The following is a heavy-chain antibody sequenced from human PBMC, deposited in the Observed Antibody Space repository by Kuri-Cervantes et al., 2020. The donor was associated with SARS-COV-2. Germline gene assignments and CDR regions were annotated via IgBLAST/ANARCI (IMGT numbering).Heavy chain of an antibody. Sequence: GGSLRLSCAASGFTFSSYAMHWVRQAPGKGLEWVAVISYDGSNKYYADSVKGRFTISRDNSKNTLYLQMNSLGAEDTAVYYCARGGDTFDYWGQGTLVTVSS. J-gene: IGHJ4*02. CDR1: GFTFSSYA. V-gene: IGHV3-30*04. CDR2: ISYDGSNK. D-gene: IGHD3-10*01. CDR3: ARGGDTFDY.